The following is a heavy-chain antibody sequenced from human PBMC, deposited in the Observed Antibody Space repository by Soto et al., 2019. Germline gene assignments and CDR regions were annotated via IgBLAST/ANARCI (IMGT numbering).Heavy chain of an antibody. D-gene: IGHD2-2*01. CDR2: IWYDGSNK. J-gene: IGHJ4*02. CDR3: ARGLEAPYCSSTSCYEDIREPASDY. Sequence: GGSLRLSCAASGFTFSSYGMHWVRQAPGKGLEWVAVIWYDGSNKYYADSVKGRFTISRDNSKNTLYLQMNSLRAEDTAVYYCARGLEAPYCSSTSCYEDIREPASDYWGQGTLVTVSS. V-gene: IGHV3-33*01. CDR1: GFTFSSYG.